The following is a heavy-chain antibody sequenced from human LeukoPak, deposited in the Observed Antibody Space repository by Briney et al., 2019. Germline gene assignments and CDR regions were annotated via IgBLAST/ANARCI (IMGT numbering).Heavy chain of an antibody. V-gene: IGHV4-4*07. CDR3: ARGSLVASNYYMDV. J-gene: IGHJ6*03. Sequence: PSETLSLTCSVSGGSISGYYWSWIRQPAGKGLEWIGRIYSSGSINYNPSLKSRVTMSVDTSKNQFSLKLSSVTAADTAVYYCARGSLVASNYYMDVWGRGATVIVSS. D-gene: IGHD3-9*01. CDR2: IYSSGSI. CDR1: GGSISGYY.